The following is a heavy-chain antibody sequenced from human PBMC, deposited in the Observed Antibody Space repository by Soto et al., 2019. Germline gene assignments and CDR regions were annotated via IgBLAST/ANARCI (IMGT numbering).Heavy chain of an antibody. D-gene: IGHD1-26*01. CDR3: ARDLVLRRRDSGSYGHPYYGMDV. CDR1: GYTFTGYY. Sequence: GASVKVSCKASGYTFTGYYMHWLRQAPGQGLEWMGWINPNSGGTNYAQKFQGWVTMTRDTSISTAYMELSRLRSDDTAVYYCARDLVLRRRDSGSYGHPYYGMDVWGQGTTVTVSS. V-gene: IGHV1-2*04. CDR2: INPNSGGT. J-gene: IGHJ6*02.